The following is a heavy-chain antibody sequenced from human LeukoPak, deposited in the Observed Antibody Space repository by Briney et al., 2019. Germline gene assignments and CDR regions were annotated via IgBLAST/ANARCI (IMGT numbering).Heavy chain of an antibody. CDR2: IYTSGST. CDR1: GGSISSYY. J-gene: IGHJ4*02. V-gene: IGHV4-4*07. CDR3: ARGRGSSGYSHFDY. D-gene: IGHD3-22*01. Sequence: ASETLSLTCTVSGGSISSYYWSWIRQPAGKGLEWIGRIYTSGSTNYNPSLKSRVTMSVDTSKNQFSLKLSSVTAADTAVYYCARGRGSSGYSHFDYWGQGTLVTVSS.